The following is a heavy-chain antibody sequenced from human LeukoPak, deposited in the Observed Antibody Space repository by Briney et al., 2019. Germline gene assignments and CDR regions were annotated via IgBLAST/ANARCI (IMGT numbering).Heavy chain of an antibody. J-gene: IGHJ6*03. D-gene: IGHD4-23*01. V-gene: IGHV3-30*02. Sequence: GGSLRLSCAASGFTFSSYGMHWVRQAPGKGLEWVAFIRYDGSNKYYADSVKGRFTISRDNSKNTLYLQMNSLRAEDTAVYYCAKDELPSYYYYYYMDVWGKGTTVTVSS. CDR1: GFTFSSYG. CDR3: AKDELPSYYYYYYMDV. CDR2: IRYDGSNK.